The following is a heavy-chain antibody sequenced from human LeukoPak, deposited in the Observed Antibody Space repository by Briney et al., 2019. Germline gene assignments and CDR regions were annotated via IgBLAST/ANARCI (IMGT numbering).Heavy chain of an antibody. J-gene: IGHJ5*02. V-gene: IGHV4-59*08. CDR3: ARLPTYGKFDP. CDR1: GGSISSYY. CDR2: IYYSGST. Sequence: SETLSLTCTVSGGSISSYYWSWIRQPPGKGLEWIGYIYYSGSTNYNPSLKSRVTISVDTSKNLFSLKLSSVTAADTAVYYCARLPTYGKFDPWGQGTLVTVSS. D-gene: IGHD1-26*01.